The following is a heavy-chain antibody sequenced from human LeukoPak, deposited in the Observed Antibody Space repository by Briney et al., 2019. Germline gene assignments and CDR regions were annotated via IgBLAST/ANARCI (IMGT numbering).Heavy chain of an antibody. CDR3: ARTGFDL. V-gene: IGHV4-34*01. CDR2: INHSGST. CDR1: GGSFSGYY. J-gene: IGHJ2*01. Sequence: SETLSHTCAVYGGSFSGYYWSWIRQPPGKGLEWIGEINHSGSTNYNPSLESRVTISVDTSKNQFSLKLSSVTAADTAVYYCARTGFDLWGRGTLVTVSS.